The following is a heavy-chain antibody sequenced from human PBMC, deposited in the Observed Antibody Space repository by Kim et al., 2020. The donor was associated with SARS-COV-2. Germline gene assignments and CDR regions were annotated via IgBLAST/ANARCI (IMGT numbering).Heavy chain of an antibody. CDR1: GGSFSSASYY. CDR3: AIQTGSSGWY. J-gene: IGHJ2*01. CDR2: ISYSGST. V-gene: IGHV4-39*01. D-gene: IGHD6-25*01. Sequence: SETLSLTCTVSGGSFSSASYYRGWIRQPPGKGLEWIASISYSGSTYYNPSLNSRVGISIDTSTNQLSVRLSAVIAADTALYYCAIQTGSSGWY.